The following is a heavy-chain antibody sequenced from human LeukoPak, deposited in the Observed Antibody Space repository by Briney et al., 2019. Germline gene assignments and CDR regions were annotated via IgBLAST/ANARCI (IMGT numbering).Heavy chain of an antibody. CDR2: IYYSGST. D-gene: IGHD3-9*01. Sequence: SETLSLTCTVSGGSISSGDYYWSWIRQPPGKGLEWIGYIYYSGSTYYNPSLKSRVTISVDTSKNQFSLKLSSVTAADTAVYYCARGLHYNILTGGMDVWGQGTTVIVSS. CDR1: GGSISSGDYY. CDR3: ARGLHYNILTGGMDV. J-gene: IGHJ6*02. V-gene: IGHV4-30-4*01.